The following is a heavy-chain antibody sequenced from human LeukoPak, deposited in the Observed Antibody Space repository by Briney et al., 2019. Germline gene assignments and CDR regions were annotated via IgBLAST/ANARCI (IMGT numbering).Heavy chain of an antibody. CDR1: GFSFRDYT. J-gene: IGHJ3*02. V-gene: IGHV3-48*02. Sequence: GGSLRLSCAASGFSFRDYTMNWVRQAPGKGLEWVSYITSSSSTIYYADSVKGRFTISRDNAKNSLYLQMNSLRDEDTAVYYCAARHYDILTGSAFDIWGQGTMVTVSS. CDR3: AARHYDILTGSAFDI. CDR2: ITSSSSTI. D-gene: IGHD3-9*01.